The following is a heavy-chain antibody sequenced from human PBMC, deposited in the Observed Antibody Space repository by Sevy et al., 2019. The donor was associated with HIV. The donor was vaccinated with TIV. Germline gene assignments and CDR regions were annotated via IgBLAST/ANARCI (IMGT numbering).Heavy chain of an antibody. Sequence: GGCLRLSCAASGFTLVDLYMDWVRQAPGKGLEWVGRIRNKAKSYTTEYAASVKGRFTISRDDSKNSLYLQMKSLKTADTAVYYCAAVSADRGYFNIWGRGTLVTVSS. CDR2: IRNKAKSYTT. D-gene: IGHD3-10*01. CDR3: AAVSADRGYFNI. J-gene: IGHJ2*01. V-gene: IGHV3-72*01. CDR1: GFTLVDLY.